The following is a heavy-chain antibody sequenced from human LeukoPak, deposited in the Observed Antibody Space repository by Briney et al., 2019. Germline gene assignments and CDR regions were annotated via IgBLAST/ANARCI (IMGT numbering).Heavy chain of an antibody. Sequence: GGSLRLSCAASGFTFHDYAMHWVRQAPGKGLEWVSGISWNGGTIDYADFVKGRFTISRDNAKNSLYLQMNSLRPEDMAVYYCAKGPTYSSSSLFDYWGQGILVAVSS. V-gene: IGHV3-9*03. CDR3: AKGPTYSSSSLFDY. CDR1: GFTFHDYA. J-gene: IGHJ4*02. CDR2: ISWNGGTI. D-gene: IGHD6-6*01.